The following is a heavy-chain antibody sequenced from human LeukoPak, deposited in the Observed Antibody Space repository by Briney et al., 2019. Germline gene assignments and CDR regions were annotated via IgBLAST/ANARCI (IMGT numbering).Heavy chain of an antibody. J-gene: IGHJ3*02. V-gene: IGHV1-2*04. D-gene: IGHD3-22*01. Sequence: ASVKVSCKASGYTFTGYYMHWVRQAPGQGLEWMGWINPNSGGTNYAQKFQGWVTMTRDTPISTAYMELSRLRSDDTAVYYCARSYDSSGKAFDIWGQGTMVSVSS. CDR2: INPNSGGT. CDR1: GYTFTGYY. CDR3: ARSYDSSGKAFDI.